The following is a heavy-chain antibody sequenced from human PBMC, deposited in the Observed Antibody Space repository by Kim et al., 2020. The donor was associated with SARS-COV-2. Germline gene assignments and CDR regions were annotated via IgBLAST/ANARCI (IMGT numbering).Heavy chain of an antibody. Sequence: GGSLRLSCAASGFTFSSYGMHWVRQAPGKGLEWVAVISYDGSNKYYADSVKGRFTISRDNSKNTLYLQMNSLRAEDTAVYYCAKDRSYYYGSGSSLDYWGQGTLVTVSS. V-gene: IGHV3-30*18. J-gene: IGHJ4*02. CDR2: ISYDGSNK. CDR3: AKDRSYYYGSGSSLDY. D-gene: IGHD3-10*01. CDR1: GFTFSSYG.